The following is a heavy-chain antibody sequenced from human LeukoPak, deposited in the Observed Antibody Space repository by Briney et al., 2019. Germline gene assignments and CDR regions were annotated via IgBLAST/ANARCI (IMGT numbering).Heavy chain of an antibody. V-gene: IGHV1-18*01. J-gene: IGHJ4*02. Sequence: ASVKVSCKASGYRFTSYSISWVRQAPGQGLEWVGWISSYNGKTNYGKDVQGRVTMTTDTSTSTAYMELRSLRSDDTAIYYCARDPGDYGGNRFDYWGQGTLVTVSS. CDR3: ARDPGDYGGNRFDY. CDR2: ISSYNGKT. CDR1: GYRFTSYS. D-gene: IGHD4-23*01.